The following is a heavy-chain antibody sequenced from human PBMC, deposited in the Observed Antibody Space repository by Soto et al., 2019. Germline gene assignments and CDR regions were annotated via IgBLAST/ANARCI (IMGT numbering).Heavy chain of an antibody. J-gene: IGHJ6*02. CDR1: GYTFTSYG. CDR3: ARDRYDILTGPNYYGMDV. CDR2: ISAYNGNT. Sequence: ASVKVSCKASGYTFTSYGISWVRQAPGQGLEWMGWISAYNGNTNYAQRLQGRVTMTTDTSTSTAYMELRSLRSDDTAVYYCARDRYDILTGPNYYGMDVWGQVTTVTVSS. V-gene: IGHV1-18*01. D-gene: IGHD3-9*01.